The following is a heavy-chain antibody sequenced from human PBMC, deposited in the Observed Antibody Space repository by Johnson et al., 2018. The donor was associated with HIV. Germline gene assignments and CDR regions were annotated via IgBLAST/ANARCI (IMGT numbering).Heavy chain of an antibody. D-gene: IGHD3-9*01. CDR1: GFTFSSYG. J-gene: IGHJ3*02. V-gene: IGHV3-30*02. CDR3: AKDRNYDILSI. CDR2: IRFDGNNK. Sequence: QMLLVESGGGVVQPGGSLRLSCAASGFTFSSYGMHWVRQAPGKGLEWVSFIRFDGNNKYYADSVKGRFTISRDNAKNTLYLQMNSLRAEDTAVYYCAKDRNYDILSIWGQGTVVNVSS.